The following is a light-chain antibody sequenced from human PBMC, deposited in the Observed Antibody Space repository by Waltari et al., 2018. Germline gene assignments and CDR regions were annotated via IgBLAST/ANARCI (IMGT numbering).Light chain of an antibody. CDR1: TNDVGRSNS. CDR2: EDT. V-gene: IGLV2-23*01. Sequence: QSALTQPASVSGSPGQTITISCIGTTNDVGRSNSVSWHQQHPGTGPQLILCEDTKRPSGVSDRFSGSKSGNTASLPISGLQADDEAHYYCCSYAGSSTWVFGAGTKLTVL. J-gene: IGLJ3*02. CDR3: CSYAGSSTWV.